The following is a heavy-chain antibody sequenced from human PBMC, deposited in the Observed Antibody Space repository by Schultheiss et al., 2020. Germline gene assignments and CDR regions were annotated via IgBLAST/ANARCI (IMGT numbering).Heavy chain of an antibody. CDR1: GGSISSGSYY. D-gene: IGHD3-16*02. J-gene: IGHJ4*02. CDR2: IYTSGST. Sequence: SETQSLTCTVSGGSISSGSYYWSWIRQPAGKGLEWIGRIYTSGSTNYNPSLKSRVTISVDTSKNQFSLKLSSVTAADTAVYYCARGLHLGELSSGLLDYWGQGALVTVSS. CDR3: ARGLHLGELSSGLLDY. V-gene: IGHV4-61*02.